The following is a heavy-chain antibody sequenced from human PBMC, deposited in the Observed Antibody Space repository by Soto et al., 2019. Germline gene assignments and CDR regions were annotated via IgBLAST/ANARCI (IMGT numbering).Heavy chain of an antibody. D-gene: IGHD3-22*01. CDR2: IYYSGST. Sequence: SETLSLTCTVSGGSISSSSYYWGWIRQPPGKGLEWIGSIYYSGSTYYNPSLKSRVTISVDTSKNQFSLKLSSVTAADTAVYYCARYRYYDSSGYYPYYFDYWGQGTRVTVS. CDR1: GGSISSSSYY. CDR3: ARYRYYDSSGYYPYYFDY. J-gene: IGHJ4*02. V-gene: IGHV4-39*01.